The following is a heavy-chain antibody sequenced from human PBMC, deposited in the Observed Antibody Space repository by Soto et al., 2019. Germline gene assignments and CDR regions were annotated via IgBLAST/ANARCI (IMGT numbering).Heavy chain of an antibody. D-gene: IGHD1-1*01. V-gene: IGHV1-69*04. CDR1: GGTFSSYT. CDR2: IIPILGIA. CDR3: AREGGDWRYYFDY. Sequence: QVQLVHSGAEVKKPGSSVKVSCKASGGTFSSYTISWVRQAPGQGLEWMGRIIPILGIANYAQKFQGRVTITADKSTSTAYMELSSLRSEDTAVYYCAREGGDWRYYFDYWGQGTLVTVSS. J-gene: IGHJ4*02.